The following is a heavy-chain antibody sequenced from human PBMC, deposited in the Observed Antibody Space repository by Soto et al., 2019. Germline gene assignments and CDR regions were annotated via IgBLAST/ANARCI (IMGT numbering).Heavy chain of an antibody. D-gene: IGHD5-18*01. CDR1: GYSFTNYW. J-gene: IGHJ4*02. CDR3: ARHQKYSYGHEEAFDY. CDR2: IYPGDSDT. V-gene: IGHV5-51*01. Sequence: GAALKISCKGSGYSFTNYWIGWVRQIAGKSLEWVGIIYPGDSDTRYSPAFQGQVTISADKSISTAYLQWSSLKASDTAMYYCARHQKYSYGHEEAFDYWGQGTLVTVSS.